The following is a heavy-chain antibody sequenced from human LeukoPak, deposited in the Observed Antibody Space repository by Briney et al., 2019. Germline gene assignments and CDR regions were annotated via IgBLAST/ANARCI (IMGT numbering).Heavy chain of an antibody. D-gene: IGHD3-22*01. CDR3: ASPVAIEYYYETRDDYEGDY. J-gene: IGHJ4*02. CDR2: IYSGGTT. V-gene: IGHV4-39*01. Sequence: SETLSLTCSVSGVSISSSAYYWGWIRQTPGKGLEWIGSIYSGGTTYYNPSLKSQLTISLDTSKNQFSLRLNSVTAADTAVYYCASPVAIEYYYETRDDYEGDYWGQGTLVTVSS. CDR1: GVSISSSAYY.